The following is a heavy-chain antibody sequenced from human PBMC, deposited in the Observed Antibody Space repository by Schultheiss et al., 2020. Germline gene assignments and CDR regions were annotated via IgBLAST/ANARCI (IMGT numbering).Heavy chain of an antibody. D-gene: IGHD6-19*01. Sequence: GGSLRLSCAASGFTFSTYALNWVRQAPGKGLEWVSGISGSYSRTYYADSVKGRFTISRDNSKNSLHLQMNSLSADDTAVYYCASSLIGSSGWYDDIDYWGQGTLVTVSS. CDR3: ASSLIGSSGWYDDIDY. CDR2: ISGSYSRT. CDR1: GFTFSTYA. J-gene: IGHJ4*02. V-gene: IGHV3-23*01.